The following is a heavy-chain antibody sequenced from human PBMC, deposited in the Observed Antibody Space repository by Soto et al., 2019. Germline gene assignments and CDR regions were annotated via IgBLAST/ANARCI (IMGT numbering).Heavy chain of an antibody. V-gene: IGHV1-69*06. CDR2: IIPTFGTA. CDR1: GVTYSSYG. CDR3: ARGERGSYGGWGSFNWFDP. D-gene: IGHD1-26*01. Sequence: QVQLVQYGAEVKKSGSSVKVSCKASGVTYSSYGITWVRQAPGEGLEWMVGIIPTFGTAKYAQNFQGRATIAADKSTSTAHMELRSLRSEDTAVYYCARGERGSYGGWGSFNWFDPWGQGTLVTVSS. J-gene: IGHJ5*02.